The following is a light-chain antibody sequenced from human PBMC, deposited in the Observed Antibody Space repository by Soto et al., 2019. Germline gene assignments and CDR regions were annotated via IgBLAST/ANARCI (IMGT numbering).Light chain of an antibody. J-gene: IGKJ1*01. CDR1: QSISSY. Sequence: DIQMTQSPSSLSASVGDRVTITCRASQSISSYLNWYQQKXGKAPKXXSYAASSLQSGVPSRFSGSGSGTDFTLTISSLKPEDFETYYCQQSYSTPQTFGQGTKVDIK. V-gene: IGKV1-39*01. CDR2: AAS. CDR3: QQSYSTPQT.